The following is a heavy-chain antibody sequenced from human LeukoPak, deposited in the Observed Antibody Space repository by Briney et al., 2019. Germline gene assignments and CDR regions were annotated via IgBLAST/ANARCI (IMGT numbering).Heavy chain of an antibody. CDR3: AKDVYGGNSPGAFDI. CDR1: GFTFSSYA. V-gene: IGHV3-9*01. D-gene: IGHD4-23*01. CDR2: ISWNSGSI. J-gene: IGHJ3*02. Sequence: GGSLRLSCAASGFTFSSYAMSWVRQAPGKGLEWVSGISWNSGSIGYADSVKGRFTISRDNAKNSLYLQMNSLRAEDTALYYCAKDVYGGNSPGAFDIWGQGTMVTVSS.